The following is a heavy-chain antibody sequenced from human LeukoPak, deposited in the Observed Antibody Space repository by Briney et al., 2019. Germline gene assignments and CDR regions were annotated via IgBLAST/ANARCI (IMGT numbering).Heavy chain of an antibody. CDR3: ARAQHGSSGYYYVDY. Sequence: SETLSLTCAVSGGSFSGYYWSWIPQPPGKGLEWIGEINHSGSTNYNPSLKSRLTISVDTSKNQFSLKLSSVTAADTAVYYCARAQHGSSGYYYVDYWGQGTLVTVSS. D-gene: IGHD3-22*01. J-gene: IGHJ4*02. CDR2: INHSGST. CDR1: GGSFSGYY. V-gene: IGHV4-34*01.